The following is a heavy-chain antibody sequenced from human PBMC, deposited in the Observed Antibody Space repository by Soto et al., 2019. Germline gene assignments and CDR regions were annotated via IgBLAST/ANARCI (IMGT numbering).Heavy chain of an antibody. D-gene: IGHD2-21*02. CDR2: VYYTGST. CDR1: GGSISPYY. J-gene: IGHJ5*02. V-gene: IGHV4-59*08. CDR3: ARGDCGGDCYYDENWFDP. Sequence: SETLSLTCTVSGGSISPYYWSWIRQPPGKGLEWIGYVYYTGSTNYNPSLKSRVTISLDTSKNHFSLKLSSVTAADTAVYYCARGDCGGDCYYDENWFDPWGQGTLVTVSS.